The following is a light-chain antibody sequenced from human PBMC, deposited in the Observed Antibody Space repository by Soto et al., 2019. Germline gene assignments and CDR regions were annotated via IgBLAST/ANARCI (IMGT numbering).Light chain of an antibody. CDR2: GAS. J-gene: IGKJ5*01. CDR3: QQRSNWIT. CDR1: QSVSNNY. V-gene: IGKV3D-20*02. Sequence: EIVLTQSPGTLSLSPGERATLSCRASQSVSNNYLAWYQQKPGQAPRLLIYGASNRATGIPDRFSGSGSGTDFTLTISRLEPEDFAVYYCQQRSNWITVGQGTRLEIK.